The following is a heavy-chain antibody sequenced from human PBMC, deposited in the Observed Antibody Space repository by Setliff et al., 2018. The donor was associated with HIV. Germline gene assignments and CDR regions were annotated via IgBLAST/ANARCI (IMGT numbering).Heavy chain of an antibody. J-gene: IGHJ3*02. CDR3: ARAEQWLVIDAFDI. D-gene: IGHD6-19*01. Sequence: PSETLSLTCTVSGGSISSGSYYWSWIRRPAGKGLEWIGHIYTSGSTNYNPSLKSRVTISVDTSKNQFSLKLSSVTAADTAVYYCARAEQWLVIDAFDIWGQGTMVTVS. CDR2: IYTSGST. CDR1: GGSISSGSYY. V-gene: IGHV4-61*09.